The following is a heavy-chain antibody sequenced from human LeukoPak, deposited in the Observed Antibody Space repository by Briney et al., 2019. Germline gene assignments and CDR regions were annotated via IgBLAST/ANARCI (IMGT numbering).Heavy chain of an antibody. CDR2: ISGSGSST. D-gene: IGHD3-9*01. V-gene: IGHV3-23*01. Sequence: PGGSLRLSCAASGFAFSSYAMSWVRQAPGKGLEWVSAISGSGSSTYYADSVKGRFTISRDNSKNTLYLQMNSLRAEDTAVYYCAKTLDWLLSRDLYGMDVWGQGTTVTVSS. J-gene: IGHJ6*02. CDR1: GFAFSSYA. CDR3: AKTLDWLLSRDLYGMDV.